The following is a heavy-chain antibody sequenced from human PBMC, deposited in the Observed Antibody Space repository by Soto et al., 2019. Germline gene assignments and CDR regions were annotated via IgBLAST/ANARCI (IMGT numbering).Heavy chain of an antibody. J-gene: IGHJ3*02. CDR2: IIPILGIA. CDR3: ARDRSPYSSSWYNAFDI. D-gene: IGHD6-13*01. Sequence: SVKVSCKASGGTFSSYTISWVLQAPGQGLEWMGRIIPILGIANYAQKFQGRVTITADKSTSTAYMELSSLRSEDTAVYYCARDRSPYSSSWYNAFDIWGQGTMVTVSS. V-gene: IGHV1-69*04. CDR1: GGTFSSYT.